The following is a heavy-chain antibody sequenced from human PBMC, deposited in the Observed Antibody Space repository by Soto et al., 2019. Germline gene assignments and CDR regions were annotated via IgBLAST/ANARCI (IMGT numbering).Heavy chain of an antibody. J-gene: IGHJ4*02. CDR1: GFTFSNYY. CDR2: INSDGSSI. V-gene: IGHV3-74*01. Sequence: GGSLRLSCAASGFTFSNYYMHWVRQAPGKGPVWVSRINSDGSSISYADSVKGRFTISTDNAKNTVYLQMNSLRVEDTSVYFCARGGGTAIFDYWGQGTLVTVSS. CDR3: ARGGGTAIFDY. D-gene: IGHD1-7*01.